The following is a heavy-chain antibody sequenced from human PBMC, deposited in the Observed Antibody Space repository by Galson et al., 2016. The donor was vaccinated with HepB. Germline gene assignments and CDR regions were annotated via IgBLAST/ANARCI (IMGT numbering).Heavy chain of an antibody. J-gene: IGHJ4*02. CDR3: ARTPVVLPAYDS. D-gene: IGHD2-2*01. Sequence: SVKVSCKASGYTFTNYGISWVRQAPGQGLEWMGWISPFNGNTDYAQRLQGGVTMTTDTSTSTAYMELRSLRSDDTAVYYCARTPVVLPAYDSWGQGTLVTVSS. CDR1: GYTFTNYG. V-gene: IGHV1-18*04. CDR2: ISPFNGNT.